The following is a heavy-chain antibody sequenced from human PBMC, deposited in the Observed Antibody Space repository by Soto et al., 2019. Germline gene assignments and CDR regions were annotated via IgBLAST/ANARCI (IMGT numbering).Heavy chain of an antibody. V-gene: IGHV4-31*03. D-gene: IGHD2-21*02. Sequence: LSLTCTVSGGSISSGGYYWSWIRQHPGKGLEWIGYIYYSGSTYYNPSLKSRVTISVDTSKNQFSLKLSSVTAADTAVYYCARSMSHIVVVTASAFDIWGQGTMVTVSS. CDR1: GGSISSGGYY. CDR3: ARSMSHIVVVTASAFDI. J-gene: IGHJ3*02. CDR2: IYYSGST.